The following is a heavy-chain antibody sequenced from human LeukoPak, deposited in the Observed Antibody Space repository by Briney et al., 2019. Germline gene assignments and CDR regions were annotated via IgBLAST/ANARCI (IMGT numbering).Heavy chain of an antibody. V-gene: IGHV3-48*03. D-gene: IGHD6-25*01. J-gene: IGHJ4*02. CDR3: AKGAYGGYVGY. CDR2: ISSGGSSI. CDR1: GFTFSSYE. Sequence: PGASLRLSCAASGFTFSSYEMNWVRQAPGEGLEWVSYISSGGSSIYYADSVKGRFTISRDNAKNSLYLQMNSLRAEDTSVYYCAKGAYGGYVGYWGQGTLVTVPS.